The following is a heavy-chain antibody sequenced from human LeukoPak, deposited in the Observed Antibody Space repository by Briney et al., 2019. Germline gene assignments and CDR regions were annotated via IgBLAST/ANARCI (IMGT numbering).Heavy chain of an antibody. V-gene: IGHV3-7*03. D-gene: IGHD3-10*02. J-gene: IGHJ5*02. CDR2: IKEDGSKK. CDR1: GFTFSGHW. Sequence: GGSLRLSCAASGFTFSGHWMTWVRQAPGKGLEWVANIKEDGSKKNYVDSVKGRFTISRDNAKNSLYLQMTSLRADDTAVYYCTRENYVPDSWGQGTLVTVSS. CDR3: TRENYVPDS.